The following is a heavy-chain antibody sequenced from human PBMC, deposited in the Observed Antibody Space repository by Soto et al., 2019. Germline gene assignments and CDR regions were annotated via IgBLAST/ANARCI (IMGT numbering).Heavy chain of an antibody. Sequence: QVQLVESGGGVVQPGRSLRLSCAASGFTFSSYGMHWVRQAPGKGLEWVAVISYDGSNKYYADSVKGRFTISRDNSKNTLYLQMNSLRAEDTAVYYCADYNYWGQGTLVTVSS. D-gene: IGHD4-4*01. CDR1: GFTFSSYG. V-gene: IGHV3-30*03. J-gene: IGHJ4*02. CDR2: ISYDGSNK. CDR3: ADYNY.